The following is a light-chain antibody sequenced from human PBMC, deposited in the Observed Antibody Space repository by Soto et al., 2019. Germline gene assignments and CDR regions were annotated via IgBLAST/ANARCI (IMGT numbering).Light chain of an antibody. Sequence: EIVLTQSPVTLSLSPGERATLSCRAGQSISSSYLAWYQQKPGQAPRLLIYAASTRATGIPDSFSGSGSGTDFTLTITRLEPEDFAVYYCQQRSNWPLTFGGGTKVDIK. CDR3: QQRSNWPLT. V-gene: IGKV3D-20*02. CDR1: QSISSSY. J-gene: IGKJ4*01. CDR2: AAS.